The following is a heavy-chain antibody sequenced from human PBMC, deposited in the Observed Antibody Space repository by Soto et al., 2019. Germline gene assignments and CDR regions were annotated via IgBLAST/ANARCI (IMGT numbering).Heavy chain of an antibody. D-gene: IGHD3-22*01. J-gene: IGHJ1*01. CDR3: AKDRRDYDSSGYFYLSEYFQH. Sequence: GGSLILSCAASGFTFSSYAMSWVRQAPGKGLEWVSAISGSGGSTYYADSVKGRFTISRDNSKNTLYLQMNSLRAEDTAVYYCAKDRRDYDSSGYFYLSEYFQHWGQGTLVTVSS. CDR2: ISGSGGST. V-gene: IGHV3-23*01. CDR1: GFTFSSYA.